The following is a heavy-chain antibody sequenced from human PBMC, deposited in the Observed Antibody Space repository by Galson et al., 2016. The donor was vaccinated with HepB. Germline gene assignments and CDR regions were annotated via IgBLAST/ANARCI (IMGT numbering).Heavy chain of an antibody. CDR1: GGSISGYY. V-gene: IGHV4-59*03. D-gene: IGHD3-22*01. J-gene: IGHJ6*02. CDR3: VGHSTGYFRGGMDL. CDR2: IYYGGST. Sequence: SETLSLTCTVSGGSISGYYWSWIRQPPGKGLDWIGSIYYGGSTNQNPSLKNRVTISLDTSKNQFSLNLSSVTAADTALFYCVGHSTGYFRGGMDLWGQGTTVTVSS.